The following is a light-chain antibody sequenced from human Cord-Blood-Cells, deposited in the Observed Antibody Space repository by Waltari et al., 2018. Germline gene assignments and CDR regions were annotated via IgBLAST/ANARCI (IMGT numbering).Light chain of an antibody. J-gene: IGKJ3*01. CDR2: AAS. CDR1: QGISSY. CDR3: QQSYSTPLT. V-gene: IGKV1-39*01. Sequence: DIQLTQPPSSPSASVGDRVTITCRASQGISSYLNWYQQKPGKAPKLLIYAASSLQSGVPSRFSGSGSGTDFTLTVSSLQPEDFATYYCQQSYSTPLTFGPGTKVDI.